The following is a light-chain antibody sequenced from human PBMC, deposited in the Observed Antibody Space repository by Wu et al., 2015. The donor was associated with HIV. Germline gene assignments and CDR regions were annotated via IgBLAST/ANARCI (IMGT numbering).Light chain of an antibody. J-gene: IGKJ4*01. V-gene: IGKV3-11*01. CDR1: QTVYNY. CDR2: DAS. Sequence: EHVLTQSPGTLSLSPGERATLSCRASQTVYNYFAWYQQRPGQAPRLLIKDASNRASGIPDFTLTISSLEPEDFAVYYCQQGDKWPLTFGGGTRVEIK. CDR3: QQGDKWPLT.